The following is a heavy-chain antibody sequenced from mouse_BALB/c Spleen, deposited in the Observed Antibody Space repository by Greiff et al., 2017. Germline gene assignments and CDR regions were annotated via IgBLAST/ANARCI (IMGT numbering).Heavy chain of an antibody. J-gene: IGHJ3*01. CDR1: GFNFNDYY. CDR3: TRVRQGFAY. V-gene: IGHV14-1*02. CDR2: IDPENGNT. D-gene: IGHD2-14*01. Sequence: EVQLQQSGAELVRPGASVKLSCKASGFNFNDYYMHWVKQRPEQGLEWIGWIDPENGNTNYDPKFQGKTSITADTSSNTAYLQLNRLTSEDTAVYYCTRVRQGFAYWGQGTMLTVSA.